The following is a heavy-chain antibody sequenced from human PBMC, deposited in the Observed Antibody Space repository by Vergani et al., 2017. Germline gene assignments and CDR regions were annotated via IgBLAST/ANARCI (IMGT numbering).Heavy chain of an antibody. CDR3: ARDRDLSTIDY. J-gene: IGHJ4*02. V-gene: IGHV4-30-4*08. CDR2: IYHSGSP. Sequence: QVQLQESGPGVVKPSQTLSLTCTVSGVSINDSDSYWTWIRQSPGKGLEWIGYIYHSGSPFYNPSLKSRFTISIDTSRNRFSLRLSSVTAADTAVYFCARDRDLSTIDYWGQGTLVTVSS. CDR1: GVSINDSDSY. D-gene: IGHD3-16*02.